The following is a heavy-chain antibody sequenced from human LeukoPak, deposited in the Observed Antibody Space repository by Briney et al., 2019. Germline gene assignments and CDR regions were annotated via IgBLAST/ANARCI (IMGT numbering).Heavy chain of an antibody. CDR1: GFTFSGYA. V-gene: IGHV3-30*01. CDR2: ISYDGYNK. Sequence: GTSLRLSCAASGFTFSGYAVHWVRQAPGKGLQWVAAISYDGYNKYYADSLKGRFTISRENSKNTLWLQMNSLRAEDTAVYYCARGGMYDSYYFFYMDVWGKGTTVTVSS. J-gene: IGHJ6*03. CDR3: ARGGMYDSYYFFYMDV. D-gene: IGHD3-22*01.